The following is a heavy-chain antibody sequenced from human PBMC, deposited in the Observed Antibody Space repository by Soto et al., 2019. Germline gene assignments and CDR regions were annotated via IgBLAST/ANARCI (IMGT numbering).Heavy chain of an antibody. Sequence: GGSLRLSCAASGFTFSTYAMSWGRQAPGEGLEWVSGISVSGANTYYADSVKGRFTISRDNSKNTLYLQMNNLRAEDTAVYYCADGGEWAFNFVYWGQGTQVTVSS. D-gene: IGHD3-10*01. V-gene: IGHV3-23*01. J-gene: IGHJ4*02. CDR2: ISVSGANT. CDR3: ADGGEWAFNFVY. CDR1: GFTFSTYA.